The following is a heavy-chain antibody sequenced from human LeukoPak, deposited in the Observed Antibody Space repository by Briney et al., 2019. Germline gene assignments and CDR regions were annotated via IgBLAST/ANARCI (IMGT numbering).Heavy chain of an antibody. Sequence: SVKVSCKASGGTFSSYAISWVRQAPGQGLEWMGGIIPIFGTANYAQKFQGRVTITADKPTSTAYMELSSLRSEDTAVYYCARDSTAAGTRAEYFQHWGQGTLVTVSS. CDR1: GGTFSSYA. V-gene: IGHV1-69*06. J-gene: IGHJ1*01. CDR3: ARDSTAAGTRAEYFQH. D-gene: IGHD6-13*01. CDR2: IIPIFGTA.